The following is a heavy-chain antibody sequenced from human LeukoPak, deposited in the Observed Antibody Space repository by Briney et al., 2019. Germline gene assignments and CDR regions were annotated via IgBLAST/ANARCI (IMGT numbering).Heavy chain of an antibody. CDR2: ISGSGGST. V-gene: IGHV3-23*01. D-gene: IGHD2-8*01. Sequence: GGSLRLSCAASGFTFSSYAMSWVRQAPGKGLEWVSAISGSGGSTYYADSVKGRFTISRDNSKNTLYLQMSSLRAEDTAVYYCAKGGVYYYYYMDVWGKGTTVTVSS. J-gene: IGHJ6*03. CDR1: GFTFSSYA. CDR3: AKGGVYYYYYMDV.